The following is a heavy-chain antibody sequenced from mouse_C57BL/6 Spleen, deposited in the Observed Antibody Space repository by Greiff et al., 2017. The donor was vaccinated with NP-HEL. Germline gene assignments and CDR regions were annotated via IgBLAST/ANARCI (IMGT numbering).Heavy chain of an antibody. CDR1: GYTFTSYW. Sequence: QVQLQQPGAELVKPGASVKLSCKASGYTFTSYWMHWVKQRPGQGLEWIGLIHPNSGSTNYNEKFKSKATLTVDTSSSTAYMQLSSLTSEDSAVYYWARSSNWDYAVDYWGQGTSVTVSS. V-gene: IGHV1-64*01. J-gene: IGHJ4*01. D-gene: IGHD4-1*01. CDR3: ARSSNWDYAVDY. CDR2: IHPNSGST.